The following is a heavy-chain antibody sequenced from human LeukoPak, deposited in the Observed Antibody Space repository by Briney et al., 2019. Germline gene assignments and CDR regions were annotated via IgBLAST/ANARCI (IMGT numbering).Heavy chain of an antibody. V-gene: IGHV4-4*07. D-gene: IGHD2-2*01. CDR1: GGSISSYY. Sequence: PTETLSLTCTVSGGSISSYYWGWIRQPAGKGLEWIGRIYTSGSTNYNPSLKSRVTMSVDTSKNQFSLKLSSVTAADTAVYYCARELVPAAKFDPWGQGTLVTVSS. CDR3: ARELVPAAKFDP. J-gene: IGHJ5*02. CDR2: IYTSGST.